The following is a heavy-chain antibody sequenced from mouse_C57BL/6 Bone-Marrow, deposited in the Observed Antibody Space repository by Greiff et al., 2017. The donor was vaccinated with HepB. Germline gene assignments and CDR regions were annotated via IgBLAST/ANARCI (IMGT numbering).Heavy chain of an antibody. Sequence: VKLQQPGAELVKPGASVKLSCKASGYTFTSYWMHWVKQRPGRGLEWIGRIDPNSGGTKYNEKFKSKATLTVDKPSSTAYMQLSSLTSEDSAVYYCARRGWLYWYFDVWGTGTTVTVSS. CDR3: ARRGWLYWYFDV. V-gene: IGHV1-72*01. J-gene: IGHJ1*03. CDR1: GYTFTSYW. D-gene: IGHD2-3*01. CDR2: IDPNSGGT.